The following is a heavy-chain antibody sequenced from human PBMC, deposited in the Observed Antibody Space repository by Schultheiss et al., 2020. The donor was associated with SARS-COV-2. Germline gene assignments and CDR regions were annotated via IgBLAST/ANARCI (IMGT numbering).Heavy chain of an antibody. Sequence: GGSLRLSCAASGFTFSSYAMNWVRRAPGMGLEWVGRIKSKTDGGTTDYAAPVKGRFTISRDDSKNTLYLQMNSLKTEDTAVYYCTTVSRQWLSLGYWGQGTLVTVSS. D-gene: IGHD6-19*01. CDR2: IKSKTDGGTT. CDR3: TTVSRQWLSLGY. CDR1: GFTFSSYA. J-gene: IGHJ4*02. V-gene: IGHV3-15*07.